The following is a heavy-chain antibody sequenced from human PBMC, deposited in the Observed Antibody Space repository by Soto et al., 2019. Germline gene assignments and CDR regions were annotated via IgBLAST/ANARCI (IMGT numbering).Heavy chain of an antibody. CDR3: ARDSSGYYWFDP. CDR1: GFSISIGYF. V-gene: IGHV4-38-2*02. D-gene: IGHD3-22*01. Sequence: SETLAVSCAVSGFSISIGYFWGWIRQPPVKGPEWLGSIYHSGTTYYNPSVKGRVTISVDTSKNQFSLKMSSVTAADTAVYYCARDSSGYYWFDPWGQGTMFTVSS. J-gene: IGHJ5*02. CDR2: IYHSGTT.